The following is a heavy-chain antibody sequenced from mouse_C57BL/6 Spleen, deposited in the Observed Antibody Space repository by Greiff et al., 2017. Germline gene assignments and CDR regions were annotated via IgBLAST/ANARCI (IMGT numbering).Heavy chain of an antibody. CDR1: GYTFTSYW. CDR3: ARGEKLGRYCDV. Sequence: VQLQQPGAELVKPGASVKMSCKASGYTFTSYWITWVKQRPGHGLEWIGDIYPGSGSTNYTEKFKSKATLTVDTSSSTAYMQLSSLTSEDSAVYYCARGEKLGRYCDVWGTGTAVTVSS. CDR2: IYPGSGST. J-gene: IGHJ1*03. V-gene: IGHV1-55*01. D-gene: IGHD4-1*01.